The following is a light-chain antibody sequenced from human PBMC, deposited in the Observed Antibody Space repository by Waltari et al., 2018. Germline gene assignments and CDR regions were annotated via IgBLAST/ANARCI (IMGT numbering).Light chain of an antibody. J-gene: IGKJ5*01. CDR1: QNINKW. CDR3: QQYGSSSH. Sequence: DLQLTQSPSTLSASVGDTVTITCRASQNINKWLAWYQQKPGQAPKLLIYKSSNLQTGVPSRFSGSGSGTEFTLTINSLQPDDFATYYCQQYGSSSHFGQGTRLEIK. CDR2: KSS. V-gene: IGKV1-5*03.